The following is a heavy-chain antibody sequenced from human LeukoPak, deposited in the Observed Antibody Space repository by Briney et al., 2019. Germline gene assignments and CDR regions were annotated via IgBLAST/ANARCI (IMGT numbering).Heavy chain of an antibody. CDR3: ARAGYYGGNSVDY. D-gene: IGHD4-23*01. CDR2: IYYSGST. J-gene: IGHJ4*02. Sequence: SQTLSLTCTVSGGSISSYYWSWIRQPPGKGLEWIGYIYYSGSTNYNPSLKSRVTISADTSKNQFSLKLSSVTAADTAVYYCARAGYYGGNSVDYWGQGTLVTVSS. V-gene: IGHV4-59*01. CDR1: GGSISSYY.